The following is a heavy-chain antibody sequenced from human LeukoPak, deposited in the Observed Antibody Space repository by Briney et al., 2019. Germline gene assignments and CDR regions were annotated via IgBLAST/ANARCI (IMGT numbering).Heavy chain of an antibody. J-gene: IGHJ4*02. D-gene: IGHD4-17*01. CDR1: GFTFSSYG. CDR3: ASAPYGDYDVDY. V-gene: IGHV3-30*03. Sequence: GGSLRLSCAASGFTFSSYGMHWVRQAPGMGLEWVAVISYDGSNKYYADSVKGRFTISRDNSKNTLYLQMNSLRAEDTAVYYCASAPYGDYDVDYWGQGTLVTVSS. CDR2: ISYDGSNK.